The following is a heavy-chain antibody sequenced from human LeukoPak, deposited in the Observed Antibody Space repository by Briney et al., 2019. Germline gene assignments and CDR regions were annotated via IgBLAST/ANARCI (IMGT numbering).Heavy chain of an antibody. V-gene: IGHV3-30*18. CDR3: AKDRKVVRYSQGLYGMDV. J-gene: IGHJ6*02. CDR1: GFTFSSYG. CDR2: ISYDGSNK. Sequence: PGGSLRLSCEASGFTFSSYGMHWVRQAPGKGLEWVAVISYDGSNKYYADSVKGRFTISRDNSKNTLYLQMNSLRAEDTAVYYCAKDRKVVRYSQGLYGMDVWGQGTTVTVS. D-gene: IGHD3-9*01.